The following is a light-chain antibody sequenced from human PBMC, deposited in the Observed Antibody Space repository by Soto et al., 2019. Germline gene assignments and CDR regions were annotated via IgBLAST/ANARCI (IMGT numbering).Light chain of an antibody. Sequence: DVVMPQSPLSLSVTLGQPASISCRSSQSLVHSDGNTYLHWFQQRPGQSPRRLIYEVSNRDSGVPDRFSGSGSGTDFTLKISRVEAEDVGVYYCMQGTHSKTFGQGTKVEMK. CDR1: QSLVHSDGNTY. CDR3: MQGTHSKT. J-gene: IGKJ2*01. V-gene: IGKV2-30*02. CDR2: EVS.